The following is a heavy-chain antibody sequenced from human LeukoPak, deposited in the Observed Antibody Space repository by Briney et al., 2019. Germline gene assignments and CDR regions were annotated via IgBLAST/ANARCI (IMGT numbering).Heavy chain of an antibody. CDR3: AREGPPIVGEQEVYYFDY. CDR1: GGSISSSNW. Sequence: PSGTLSLTCAISGGSISSSNWWTWVGQPPGKGLEWVGEIYLRGNTNYNPSLESRVTISVDESKTQLSLRLESVTAADTAVYYCAREGPPIVGEQEVYYFDYWGQGTLVTVFS. J-gene: IGHJ4*02. V-gene: IGHV4-4*02. D-gene: IGHD1-26*01. CDR2: IYLRGNT.